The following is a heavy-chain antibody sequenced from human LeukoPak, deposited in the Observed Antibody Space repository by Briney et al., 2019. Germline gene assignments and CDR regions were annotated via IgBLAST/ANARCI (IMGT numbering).Heavy chain of an antibody. Sequence: SETLSLTCTVSGGSISSSSYYWGWIRQPPGKGLEWIGSIYYSGSTYYNPSLKSRVTISVDTSKNQFSLKLSSVTAADTAVYYCARHLDYLEWLFYFDYWGQGTLVTVSS. V-gene: IGHV4-39*01. J-gene: IGHJ4*02. CDR1: GGSISSSSYY. CDR3: ARHLDYLEWLFYFDY. CDR2: IYYSGST. D-gene: IGHD3-3*01.